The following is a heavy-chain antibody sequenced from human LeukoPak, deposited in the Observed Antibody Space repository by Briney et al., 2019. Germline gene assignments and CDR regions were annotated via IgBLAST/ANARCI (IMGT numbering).Heavy chain of an antibody. CDR2: ISYDGSIK. V-gene: IGHV3-30-3*01. Sequence: GGSLRLSCAASGFTFSSYAMHWVRQAPGKGLEWVAVISYDGSIKYYADSVKGRFTISRDNSKNTLYLQMNSLRAEDTAVYYCARGPRGRIAAAGYWGQGTLVTVSS. CDR3: ARGPRGRIAAAGY. J-gene: IGHJ4*02. CDR1: GFTFSSYA. D-gene: IGHD6-13*01.